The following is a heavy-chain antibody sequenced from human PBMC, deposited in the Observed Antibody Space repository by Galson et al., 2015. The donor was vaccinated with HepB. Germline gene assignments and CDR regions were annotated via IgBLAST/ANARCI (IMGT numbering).Heavy chain of an antibody. CDR2: IIPIVGIV. V-gene: IGHV1-69*02. J-gene: IGHJ6*02. CDR3: ARGRITMIVDNGMDV. Sequence: SVKVSCKASGGTFRSYTLTWVRQAPGQGLEWVGRIIPIVGIVKYAQKFQGRVTITADKSTTTAYMELSSLRSEDTAVYYCARGRITMIVDNGMDVWGQGTTVTVSS. D-gene: IGHD3-22*01. CDR1: GGTFRSYT.